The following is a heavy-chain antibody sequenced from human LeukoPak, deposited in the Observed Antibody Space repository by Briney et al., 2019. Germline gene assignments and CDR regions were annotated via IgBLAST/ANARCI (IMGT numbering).Heavy chain of an antibody. J-gene: IGHJ4*02. V-gene: IGHV3-74*01. CDR3: ARDGVAAAGLDS. Sequence: GGSLRLSCAASGFTFSSYWMHWVRQAPGKGLVWVPRVNSGGSSTGYADSVKGRFTISRDNAKNTLYLQMNSLRAEDTAVYYCARDGVAAAGLDSWGQGTLVTVSS. CDR2: VNSGGSST. CDR1: GFTFSSYW. D-gene: IGHD6-13*01.